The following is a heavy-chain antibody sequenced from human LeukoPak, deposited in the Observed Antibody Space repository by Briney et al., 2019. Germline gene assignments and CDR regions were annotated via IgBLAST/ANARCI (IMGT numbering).Heavy chain of an antibody. J-gene: IGHJ3*02. D-gene: IGHD3-22*01. CDR3: ARGLDDSGAQDAFDI. Sequence: SETLSLTCTVSGGSISSGSYYWSWIRQPPGKGLEWIGYIYYSGSTNYHPSLKSRVTISVDTSKNQFSLKLSSVTAADTAVYYCARGLDDSGAQDAFDIWGQGTLVTVSS. V-gene: IGHV4-61*01. CDR1: GGSISSGSYY. CDR2: IYYSGST.